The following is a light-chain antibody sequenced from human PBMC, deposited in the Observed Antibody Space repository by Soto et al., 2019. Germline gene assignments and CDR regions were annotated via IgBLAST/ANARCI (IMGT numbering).Light chain of an antibody. V-gene: IGKV1-39*01. CDR2: SSS. J-gene: IGKJ1*01. Sequence: DIQMTHSPSTLSASVGDRVTVTCRASQSISRWLAWYQQKPGKAPKLLIWSSSTLPTGVPSRFSGRGSGTDFTLTISGLQPEDVAIYYCQQSYNTPRTFGQGTKVDIK. CDR1: QSISRW. CDR3: QQSYNTPRT.